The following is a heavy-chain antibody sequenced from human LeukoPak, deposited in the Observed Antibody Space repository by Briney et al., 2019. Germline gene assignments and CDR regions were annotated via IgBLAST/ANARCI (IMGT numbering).Heavy chain of an antibody. D-gene: IGHD2-21*01. V-gene: IGHV3-21*01. CDR3: ARDPIPSSYCGGDCYSXY. Sequence: GGSLRLSCAASGFTFSSYSMNWVRQAPGRGLEWVSSISSSSSYIYYADSVKGRFTISRDNAKNSLYLQMNSLRAEDTAVYYCARDPIPSSYCGGDCYSXYWGQGTLVTV. CDR1: GFTFSSYS. J-gene: IGHJ4*02. CDR2: ISSSSSYI.